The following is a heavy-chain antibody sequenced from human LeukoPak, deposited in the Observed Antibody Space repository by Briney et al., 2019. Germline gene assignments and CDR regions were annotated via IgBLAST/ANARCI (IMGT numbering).Heavy chain of an antibody. CDR1: VGSISSSSYY. Sequence: KSSETLSLTCTVSVGSISSSSYYWRWIRQPPGKGLEWIGSIYYSGSTYYNPSLKGRVTISVDTSKNQFSLKLSSVTAADTAVYYCARHRREYRSSTSCHYYYYYYMDVWGTGTTVTVSS. V-gene: IGHV4-39*01. D-gene: IGHD2-2*01. J-gene: IGHJ6*03. CDR2: IYYSGST. CDR3: ARHRREYRSSTSCHYYYYYYMDV.